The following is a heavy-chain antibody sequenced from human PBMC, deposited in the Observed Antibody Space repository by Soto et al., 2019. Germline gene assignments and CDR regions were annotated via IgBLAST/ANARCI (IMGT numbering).Heavy chain of an antibody. Sequence: ESGGGVVQPGRSLRLSCAASGFIFSSYGMHWVRQAPGKGLEWVADIWYDGNNDYYADSVKGRFTISRDDSKNTLYLHMNSLTAEDTAVYFCARDLRRFGETHYYFYGIDVWGQGATVTVSS. J-gene: IGHJ6*02. D-gene: IGHD3-10*01. CDR1: GFIFSSYG. CDR2: IWYDGNND. CDR3: ARDLRRFGETHYYFYGIDV. V-gene: IGHV3-33*01.